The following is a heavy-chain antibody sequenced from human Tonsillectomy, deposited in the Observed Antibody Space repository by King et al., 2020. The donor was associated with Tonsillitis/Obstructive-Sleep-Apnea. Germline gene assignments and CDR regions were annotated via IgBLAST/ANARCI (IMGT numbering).Heavy chain of an antibody. V-gene: IGHV4-34*01. J-gene: IGHJ4*02. CDR2: INHSGST. CDR1: GGSFSDYY. D-gene: IGHD2-15*01. CDR3: ARRRLYCGGGSCYAGSIDY. Sequence: VQLPQWGAGLLKPSETLSLTCAVYGGSFSDYYWSWIRQSPEKGLEWIGEINHSGSTDYNPSLKSRVTISVDTSKNQFSLRLSSVTAADTAVYHCARRRLYCGGGSCYAGSIDYWGQGGLVTVSS.